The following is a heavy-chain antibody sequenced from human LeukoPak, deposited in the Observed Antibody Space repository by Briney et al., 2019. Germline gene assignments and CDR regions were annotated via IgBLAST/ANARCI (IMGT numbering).Heavy chain of an antibody. J-gene: IGHJ6*02. D-gene: IGHD5-18*01. CDR3: GREDRFGYNYAYGMDV. V-gene: IGHV3-74*01. Sequence: GGSLRLSCAGSGFTFSRYWMHWVRQTPEKGLVWVSRIDSDGSSTNYADSVKGRFTISRDNAKNTLYLQMNSLRAEDTAVYYCGREDRFGYNYAYGMDVWGQGPTVTVSS. CDR2: IDSDGSST. CDR1: GFTFSRYW.